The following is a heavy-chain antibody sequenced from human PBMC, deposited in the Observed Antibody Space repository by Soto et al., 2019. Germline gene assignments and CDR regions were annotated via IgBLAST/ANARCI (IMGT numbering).Heavy chain of an antibody. CDR3: ARVRWGFWFGDRNYYGMDL. CDR1: GGSFSGYY. V-gene: IGHV4-34*01. Sequence: SETLSLTCAVYGGSFSGYYWSWIRQPPGKGLEWIGEINHSGSTNYNPSLKSRVTISVDTSKNQFSLKLSSVTAADTAVYYCARVRWGFWFGDRNYYGMDLWGQGTTVTVSS. CDR2: INHSGST. D-gene: IGHD3-10*01. J-gene: IGHJ6*02.